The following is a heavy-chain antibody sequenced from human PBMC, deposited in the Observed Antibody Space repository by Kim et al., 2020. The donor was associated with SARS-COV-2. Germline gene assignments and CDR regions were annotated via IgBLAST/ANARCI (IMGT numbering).Heavy chain of an antibody. V-gene: IGHV4-59*13. CDR1: GGSISSYY. CDR2: IYYSGST. CDR3: ARAGYYGMDV. Sequence: SETLSLTCTVSGGSISSYYWSWIRQPPGKGLEWIGYIYYSGSTNYNPSLKSRVTISVDTSKNQFSLKLSSVTAADTAVYHCARAGYYGMDVWGQGTTVTVSS. J-gene: IGHJ6*02.